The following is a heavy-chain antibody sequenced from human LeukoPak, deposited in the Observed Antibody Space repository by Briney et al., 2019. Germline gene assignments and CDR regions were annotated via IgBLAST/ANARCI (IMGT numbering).Heavy chain of an antibody. CDR2: ISGSGGST. Sequence: GGSLRLSCAASGFTFSSYAMSWVRQAPGKGLEWVSAISGSGGSTYYADSVKGRFTISRDNSKNTLYLQMNSLRAEDTAVYYCAKVGPARGRVVPAAYDYWGQGTLVTVSS. CDR3: AKVGPARGRVVPAAYDY. V-gene: IGHV3-23*01. J-gene: IGHJ4*02. CDR1: GFTFSSYA. D-gene: IGHD2-2*01.